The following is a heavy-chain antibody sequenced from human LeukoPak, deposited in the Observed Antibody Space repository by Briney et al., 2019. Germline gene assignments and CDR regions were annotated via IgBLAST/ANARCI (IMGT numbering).Heavy chain of an antibody. CDR3: ARDANWARDY. Sequence: GGSLGLSCAASGFTFRSYSMNWVRQAPGKGLEWVASIKQDGSEKSYVDFVEGRFTISRDNAKNSLYLQMNSLRAEDTAVYYCARDANWARDYWGQGTLVTVSS. CDR2: IKQDGSEK. CDR1: GFTFRSYS. V-gene: IGHV3-7*01. J-gene: IGHJ4*02. D-gene: IGHD7-27*01.